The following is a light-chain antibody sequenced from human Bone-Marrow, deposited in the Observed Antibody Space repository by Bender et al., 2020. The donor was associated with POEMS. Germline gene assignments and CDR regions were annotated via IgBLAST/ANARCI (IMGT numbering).Light chain of an antibody. CDR3: CSYAGIRTYV. CDR2: DAY. V-gene: IGLV2-23*01. J-gene: IGLJ1*01. Sequence: QSALTQPASVSGSPGQSITISCTGTSSDVGNYNLVSWYQQQPGEAPKLIIYDAYQRPSGVSSRFSGSESGNAASLTISGLQAEDEADYYCCSYAGIRTYVFGSGTKVTVL. CDR1: SSDVGNYNL.